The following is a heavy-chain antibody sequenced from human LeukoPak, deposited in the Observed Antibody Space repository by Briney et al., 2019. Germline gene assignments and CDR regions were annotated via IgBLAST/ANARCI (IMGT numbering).Heavy chain of an antibody. CDR2: IIASSGDT. CDR1: GFILINYA. V-gene: IGHV3-23*01. CDR3: AKGGYDDVEIGYFDA. Sequence: GGSLRPSYAAAGFILINYAMNSVRQAAGKGLGWVSLIIASSGDTVYADAVKGRFSISRDSSKNTLYLQMNSLRAEDSGLYYCAKGGYDDVEIGYFDAQGQRTLVTASS. J-gene: IGHJ4*02. D-gene: IGHD3-16*01.